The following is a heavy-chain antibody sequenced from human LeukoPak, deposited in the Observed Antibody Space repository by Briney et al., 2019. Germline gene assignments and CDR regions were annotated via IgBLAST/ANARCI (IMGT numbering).Heavy chain of an antibody. Sequence: ASVKVSCKASGYTFTSYGISWVRQAPGQGLEWMGWISAYSGNTNYAQKLQGRVTMTTDTSTSTAYMELRSLRSDDTAVYYCARNGYCSSTSCSKKLYFDYWGQGTLVTVSS. D-gene: IGHD2-2*03. V-gene: IGHV1-18*01. CDR3: ARNGYCSSTSCSKKLYFDY. CDR1: GYTFTSYG. CDR2: ISAYSGNT. J-gene: IGHJ4*02.